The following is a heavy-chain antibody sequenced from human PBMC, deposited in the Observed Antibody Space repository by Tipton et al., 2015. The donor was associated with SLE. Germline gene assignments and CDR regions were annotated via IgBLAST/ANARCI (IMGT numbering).Heavy chain of an antibody. CDR1: GFTFSSYS. CDR3: AREGLVWQQPSGY. Sequence: GSLRLSCAASGFTFSSYSMNWVRQAPGKGLEWVSSISSSSSYIYYADSVKGRFTISRDNAKNSLYLQMNSLRAEDTAVYYCAREGLVWQQPSGYWGQGTLVTVSS. J-gene: IGHJ4*02. D-gene: IGHD6-13*01. CDR2: ISSSSSYI. V-gene: IGHV3-21*04.